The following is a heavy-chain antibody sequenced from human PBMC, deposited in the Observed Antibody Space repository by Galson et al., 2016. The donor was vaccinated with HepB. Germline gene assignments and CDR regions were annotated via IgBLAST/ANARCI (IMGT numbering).Heavy chain of an antibody. CDR3: PRAGYCTDSVCAYFLDN. CDR2: ITFSGRT. Sequence: LSLTCSVSNYSISSNNWWGWIRQPPGTGLEWIGFITFSGRTVYNPSLKTRVTMSLETSKNQVSLKLTSVTALDTAVYFCPRAGYCTDSVCAYFLDNWGLGTLVTVSS. J-gene: IGHJ4*02. CDR1: NYSISSNNW. V-gene: IGHV4-28*01. D-gene: IGHD2-8*02.